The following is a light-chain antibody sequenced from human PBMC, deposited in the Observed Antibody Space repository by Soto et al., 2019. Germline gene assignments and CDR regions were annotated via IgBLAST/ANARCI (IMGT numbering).Light chain of an antibody. CDR2: DVS. J-gene: IGLJ2*01. Sequence: QSALTQPASVSGSPGQSITISCTGTSSDVGGYNYVSWYQQHPGKAPKLMIYDVSNPPSGVSNRFSGSKSGNTASLTISWLPAEDEADYYCSSYTTGSTLVVFGGGTKLTVL. CDR1: SSDVGGYNY. V-gene: IGLV2-14*01. CDR3: SSYTTGSTLVV.